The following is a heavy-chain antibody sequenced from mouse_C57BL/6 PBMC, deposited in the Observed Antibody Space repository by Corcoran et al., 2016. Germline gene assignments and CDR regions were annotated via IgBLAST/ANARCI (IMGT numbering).Heavy chain of an antibody. J-gene: IGHJ3*01. CDR3: ARSRNDYGGAWFAY. Sequence: EVQLQQSGPELVKPGASVKISCKASGYTFTDSYMNWVKQSHGKSLEWIGDINPNNGGTSYNQKFKGKATLTVDKSSSTAYMELRSLTSEDSAVYYCARSRNDYGGAWFAYWGQGTLVTVSA. D-gene: IGHD2-4*01. V-gene: IGHV1-26*01. CDR1: GYTFTDSY. CDR2: INPNNGGT.